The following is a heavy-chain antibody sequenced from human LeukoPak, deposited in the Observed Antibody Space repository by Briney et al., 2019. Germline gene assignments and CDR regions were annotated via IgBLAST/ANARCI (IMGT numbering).Heavy chain of an antibody. V-gene: IGHV4-39*01. CDR2: IYYSGST. CDR3: ARYRGYSYAGRHYFDY. D-gene: IGHD5-18*01. J-gene: IGHJ4*02. CDR1: GGSISSSRYY. Sequence: SETLSLTCTVSGGSISSSRYYWGWIRQPPGKGLEWIGSIYYSGSTYYNPSLKSRVTISVDTSKNQFSLKLSSVTAADTAVYYCARYRGYSYAGRHYFDYWGQGTLVTVSS.